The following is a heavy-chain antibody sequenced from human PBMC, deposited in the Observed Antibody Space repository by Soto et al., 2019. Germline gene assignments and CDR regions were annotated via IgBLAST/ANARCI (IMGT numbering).Heavy chain of an antibody. CDR1: GGSFSGYY. CDR3: ARVHCSSTSCYITGADNWFDH. J-gene: IGHJ5*02. Sequence: SETLSLTCAVYGGSFSGYYWSWIRQPPGKGLEWIGEINHSGSTNYNPSLKSRVTISVDTSKNQFSLKLSSVTAADTAVYYCARVHCSSTSCYITGADNWFDHWGQGTLVT. CDR2: INHSGST. D-gene: IGHD2-2*02. V-gene: IGHV4-34*01.